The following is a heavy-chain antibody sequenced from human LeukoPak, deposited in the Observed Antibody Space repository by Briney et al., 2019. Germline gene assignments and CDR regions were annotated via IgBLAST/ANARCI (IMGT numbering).Heavy chain of an antibody. V-gene: IGHV3-7*01. D-gene: IGHD3-10*01. CDR2: IKQDGSEK. CDR3: AREPYYGSGSYYNYYYYYYMDV. CDR1: GFTFSSYW. J-gene: IGHJ6*03. Sequence: GGSLRLSCAASGFTFSSYWMSWVRQAPGKGLEWVANIKQDGSEKYYVDSVKGRFTISRDNAKNSLYLQMNSLRAEDTAVYYCAREPYYGSGSYYNYYYYYYMDVWGKGTTVTISS.